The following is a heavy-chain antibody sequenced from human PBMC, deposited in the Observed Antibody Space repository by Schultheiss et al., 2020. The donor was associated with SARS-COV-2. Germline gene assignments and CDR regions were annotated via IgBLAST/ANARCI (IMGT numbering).Heavy chain of an antibody. CDR3: ARMGTATGSYYYYGMDV. J-gene: IGHJ6*02. V-gene: IGHV1-2*06. Sequence: ASVKVSCKVSGYTLTELSMHWVRQAPGKGLEWMGRINPNSGGTNYAQKFQGRVTMTRDTSISTAYMELSSLRSDDTAVYYCARMGTATGSYYYYGMDVWGQGTTVTVSS. CDR1: GYTLTELS. CDR2: INPNSGGT. D-gene: IGHD1-26*01.